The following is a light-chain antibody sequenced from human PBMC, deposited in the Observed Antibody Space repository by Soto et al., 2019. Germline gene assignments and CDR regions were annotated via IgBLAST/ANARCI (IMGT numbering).Light chain of an antibody. CDR3: CLYAVTFYV. CDR1: SSDVGTYDF. CDR2: DVS. V-gene: IGLV2-11*01. J-gene: IGLJ1*01. Sequence: QSALTQPRSVSGSPGQSVTISCTGTSSDVGTYDFVSWYQQHPGKAPRLMIFDVSERPSGVPDRFSGSKSGNTASLTISGLQAEDEADYYFCLYAVTFYVFGTGTQLTVL.